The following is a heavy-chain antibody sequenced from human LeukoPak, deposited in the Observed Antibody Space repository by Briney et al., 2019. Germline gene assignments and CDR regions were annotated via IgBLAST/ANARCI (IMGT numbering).Heavy chain of an antibody. CDR1: GFTFSNAW. D-gene: IGHD2-2*02. Sequence: PGGSLRLSCAASGFTFSNAWMSWGRQAPGKGLEWVGRIKSKTDGGTTDYAAPVKGRFTISRDDSKNTLYLQMNSLKTEDTAVYYCTTGIVVVPAAIPYWGQGTLVTVSS. V-gene: IGHV3-15*01. CDR3: TTGIVVVPAAIPY. J-gene: IGHJ4*02. CDR2: IKSKTDGGTT.